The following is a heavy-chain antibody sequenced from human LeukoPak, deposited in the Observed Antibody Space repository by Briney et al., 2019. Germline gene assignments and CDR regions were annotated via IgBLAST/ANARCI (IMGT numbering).Heavy chain of an antibody. J-gene: IGHJ4*02. D-gene: IGHD3-10*01. V-gene: IGHV3-23*01. CDR1: GFTFSSYA. CDR3: ARDLFYGSGSYSHAPFDY. Sequence: GGSLRLSCAASGFTFSSYAMSWVRQAPGKGPEWVSAISGSGGSTYYADSVKGRFTISRDNSKNTLYLQMNSLRAEDTAVYYCARDLFYGSGSYSHAPFDYWGQGTLVTVSS. CDR2: ISGSGGST.